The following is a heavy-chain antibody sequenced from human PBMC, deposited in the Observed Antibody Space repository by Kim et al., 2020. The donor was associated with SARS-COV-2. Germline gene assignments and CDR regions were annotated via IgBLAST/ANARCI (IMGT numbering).Heavy chain of an antibody. CDR3: ARAPLIQLWSFDY. V-gene: IGHV4-61*02. CDR2: IYTSGST. J-gene: IGHJ4*02. D-gene: IGHD5-18*01. Sequence: SETLSLTCTVSGGSISSGSYYWSWIRQPAGKGLEWIGRIYTSGSTNYNPSLKSRVTISVDTSKNQFSLKLSSVTAADTAVYYCARAPLIQLWSFDYWGQGTLFTVSS. CDR1: GGSISSGSYY.